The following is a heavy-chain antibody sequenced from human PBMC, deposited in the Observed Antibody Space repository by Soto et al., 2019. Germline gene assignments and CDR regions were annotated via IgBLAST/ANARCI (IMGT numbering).Heavy chain of an antibody. CDR1: GGTFSSYA. CDR3: ASPPLYYDSSGYYFDY. J-gene: IGHJ4*02. V-gene: IGHV1-69*13. D-gene: IGHD3-22*01. CDR2: IIPIFGTA. Sequence: SVKVSCKASGGTFSSYAISWVRQAPGQGLEWMGGIIPIFGTANYAQKFQGRVTITADESTSTAYMELSSLRSEDTAVYYCASPPLYYDSSGYYFDYWGQGTLVTVSS.